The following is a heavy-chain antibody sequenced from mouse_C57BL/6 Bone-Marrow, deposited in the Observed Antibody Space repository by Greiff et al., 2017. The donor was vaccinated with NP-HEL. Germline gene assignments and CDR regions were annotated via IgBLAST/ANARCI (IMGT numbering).Heavy chain of an antibody. J-gene: IGHJ4*01. CDR1: GYTFTSSW. Sequence: QVQLQQPGAELVRPGTSVKLSCKASGYTFTSSWMHWVKQRPGQGLEWIGVIDPSDSYTNYNQKFKGKATLTADTSSSTAYMLLSSLTSEDSAVYACARGGLDYWGQGTSVTVSS. CDR3: ARGGLDY. CDR2: IDPSDSYT. V-gene: IGHV1-59*01.